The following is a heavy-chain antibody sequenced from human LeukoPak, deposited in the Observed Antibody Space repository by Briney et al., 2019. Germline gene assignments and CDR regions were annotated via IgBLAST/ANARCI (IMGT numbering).Heavy chain of an antibody. V-gene: IGHV4-59*01. J-gene: IGHJ4*02. D-gene: IGHD4-17*01. CDR1: GGSISSYY. CDR2: IDYSGST. CDR3: ARHYYSDPFDY. Sequence: PSGTLSLTCTVSGGSISSYYWSWIRQPPGKGLEWIGYIDYSGSTNYNPSLKSRVSISVDTSKNQFSLKLSSVTAADTAVYYCARHYYSDPFDYWGQGTLVPVSS.